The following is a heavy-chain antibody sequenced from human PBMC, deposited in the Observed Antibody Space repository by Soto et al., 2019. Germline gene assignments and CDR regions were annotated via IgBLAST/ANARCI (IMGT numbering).Heavy chain of an antibody. CDR2: VYYTGST. CDR3: VRQGIGDLHGLVDV. V-gene: IGHV4-59*08. J-gene: IGHJ6*02. Sequence: QVQLQQSGPGLVKPSETLSLTCTVSSGPSRSHNWGWIRHPPGRGLEWIGYVYYTGSTSYNPSLKSRVTISADTSTNHISLTLSSVTAADTAVYYCVRQGIGDLHGLVDVWGQGTTVSVSS. CDR1: SGPSRSHN. D-gene: IGHD3-10*01.